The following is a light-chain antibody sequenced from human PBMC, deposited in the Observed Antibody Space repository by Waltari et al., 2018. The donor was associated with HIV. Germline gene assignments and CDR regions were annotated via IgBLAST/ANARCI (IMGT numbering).Light chain of an antibody. CDR1: SSDVGGYDY. V-gene: IGLV2-14*01. J-gene: IGLJ1*01. Sequence: QSALTQSASVSGSPGQSITISCTGTSSDVGGYDYVPWYQQHPGKAPKLMIYEVSNRTSGVRTRFSGSRSGHTASLIISRRQAEDEADYYCTSYTSSTTRVFGTGTKVTVL. CDR2: EVS. CDR3: TSYTSSTTRV.